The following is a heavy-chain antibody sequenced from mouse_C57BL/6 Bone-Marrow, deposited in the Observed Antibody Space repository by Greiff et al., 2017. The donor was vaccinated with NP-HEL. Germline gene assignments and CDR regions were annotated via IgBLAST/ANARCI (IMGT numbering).Heavy chain of an antibody. CDR1: GFTFSDYY. CDR3: ARGMGTYAMDY. D-gene: IGHD2-3*01. CDR2: INYDGSST. V-gene: IGHV5-16*01. Sequence: EVKLMESEGGLVQPGSSMKLSCTASGFTFSDYYMAWVRQVPEKGLEWVANINYDGSSTYYLDSLKSRFIISRDNAKNILYLQMSSLKSEDTATYYCARGMGTYAMDYWGQGTSVTVSS. J-gene: IGHJ4*01.